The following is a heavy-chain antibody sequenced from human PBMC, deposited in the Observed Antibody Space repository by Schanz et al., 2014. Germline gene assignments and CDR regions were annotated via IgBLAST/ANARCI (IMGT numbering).Heavy chain of an antibody. CDR3: AKWEDIVPEPEPMRGWFDS. Sequence: VDLVESGGGLVQPGGSLRLSCVASGFNFYTSAMTWVRQAPGKGLEWVSVISARGEVSKYSDSVKGRFIVSRDNSRATLFLQMDSLRAADTAFYYCAKWEDIVPEPEPMRGWFDSWGQGILVTVSS. D-gene: IGHD2-8*01. V-gene: IGHV3-23*04. CDR2: ISARGEVS. J-gene: IGHJ5*01. CDR1: GFNFYTSA.